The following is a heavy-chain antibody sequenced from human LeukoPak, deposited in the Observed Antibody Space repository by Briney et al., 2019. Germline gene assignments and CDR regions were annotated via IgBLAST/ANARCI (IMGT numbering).Heavy chain of an antibody. CDR3: ARRQTTNAFDI. Sequence: PSETLSLTCTVSGGSISSYYWSWIRQPPGKGLEWIGYIYYSGSNNYNPSLKSRVTISVDTSKNQFSLKLSPVTAADTAVYYCARRQTTNAFDIWGQGTMVTVSS. J-gene: IGHJ3*02. D-gene: IGHD4-17*01. CDR1: GGSISSYY. V-gene: IGHV4-59*08. CDR2: IYYSGSN.